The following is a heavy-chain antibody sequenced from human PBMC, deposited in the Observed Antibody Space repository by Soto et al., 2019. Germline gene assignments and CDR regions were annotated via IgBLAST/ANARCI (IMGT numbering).Heavy chain of an antibody. V-gene: IGHV4-4*02. CDR1: GVSISRSNC. J-gene: IGHJ4*02. CDR2: IYHRGSS. CDR3: ACQVADGHYY. Sequence: QVQLQESGPGLVKPSGTLSLTCAVSGVSISRSNCWRWVRQPTGKGLSLIGEIYHRGSSNYNPSPKGPVTIARSKARDHGTLKPGPVTAADTEVYYCACQVADGHYYWGQGTLVTVSS.